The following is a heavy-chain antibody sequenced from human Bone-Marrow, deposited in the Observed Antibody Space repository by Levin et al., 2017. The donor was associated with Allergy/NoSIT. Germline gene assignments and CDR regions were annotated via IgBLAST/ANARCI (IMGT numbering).Heavy chain of an antibody. Sequence: PGGSLRLSCAASGFTFSSYGMHWVRQAPGKGLEWVAVIWYDGSNKYYADSVKGRFTISRDNSKNTLYLQMNSLRAEDTAVYYCARVQPSSDDYADYWGQGTLVTVSS. CDR3: ARVQPSSDDYADY. V-gene: IGHV3-33*01. J-gene: IGHJ4*02. CDR2: IWYDGSNK. CDR1: GFTFSSYG. D-gene: IGHD4-17*01.